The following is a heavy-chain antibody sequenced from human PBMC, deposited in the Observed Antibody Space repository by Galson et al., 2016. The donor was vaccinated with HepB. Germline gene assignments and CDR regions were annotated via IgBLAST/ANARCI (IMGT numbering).Heavy chain of an antibody. J-gene: IGHJ4*02. CDR2: VSTNGRIV. CDR3: AKVATSGTDFSPYDH. CDR1: GFTFSDYY. D-gene: IGHD3-3*01. Sequence: SLRLSCAASGFTFSDYYMSWIRQAPGKGLEWISYVSTNGRIVKYAGSVKGRFTISRDNAKDSLYLEMNSLTAEDTAVYYCAKVATSGTDFSPYDHWGQGTLVTVSS. V-gene: IGHV3-11*01.